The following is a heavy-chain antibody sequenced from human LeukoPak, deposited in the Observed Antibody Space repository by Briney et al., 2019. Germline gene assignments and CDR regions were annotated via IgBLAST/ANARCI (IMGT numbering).Heavy chain of an antibody. Sequence: SETLSLTCTVSGYSISSGYYWGWIRQPPGKGLEWIGSIYHSGSTYYNPSLKSRVTISVDTSKNQFSLKLSSVTAADTAVYYCARVTIKDVWGTYRWAWGQGTLVTVSS. CDR1: GYSISSGYY. CDR3: ARVTIKDVWGTYRWA. J-gene: IGHJ4*02. D-gene: IGHD3-16*02. CDR2: IYHSGST. V-gene: IGHV4-38-2*02.